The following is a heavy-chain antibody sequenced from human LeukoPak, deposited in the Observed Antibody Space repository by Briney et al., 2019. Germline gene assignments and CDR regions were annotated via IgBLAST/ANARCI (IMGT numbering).Heavy chain of an antibody. D-gene: IGHD3-16*02. CDR1: GFTFSSYA. J-gene: IGHJ4*02. Sequence: GGSLRLSCAASGFTFSSYAMSWVRQAPGKGLEWVSAISGGGGSTYYADSVKGRFTISRDNSKNTLYLQMNSLRAEDTAVYYCAKGRLRLGELSPLGYWGQGTLVTVSS. CDR3: AKGRLRLGELSPLGY. CDR2: ISGGGGST. V-gene: IGHV3-23*01.